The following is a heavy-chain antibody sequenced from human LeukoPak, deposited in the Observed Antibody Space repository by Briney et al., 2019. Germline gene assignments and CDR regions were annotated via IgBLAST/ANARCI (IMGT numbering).Heavy chain of an antibody. D-gene: IGHD3-22*01. CDR3: AGEEDRSGD. Sequence: SETLSLTCTVSGGSISSSNYYWAWIRQPPAQGLEWIGSIYYRGNAYYNPSLKSRVTISVDTSKNQFSLSLSSVAGAVTAVYYCAGEEDRSGDWGQGTLVTVTS. CDR2: IYYRGNA. V-gene: IGHV4-39*07. CDR1: GGSISSSNYY. J-gene: IGHJ4*02.